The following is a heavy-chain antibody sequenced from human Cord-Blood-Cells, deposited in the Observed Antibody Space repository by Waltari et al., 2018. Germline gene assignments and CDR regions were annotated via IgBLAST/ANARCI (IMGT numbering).Heavy chain of an antibody. V-gene: IGHV4-34*01. D-gene: IGHD2-2*01. CDR1: GGSFSGYY. CDR2: INHRGST. Sequence: VQLQQWGAGLLKPSETLSLTCAVYGGSFSGYYWSWLRPPPGRGLAWIGEINHRGSTNYNPSLKSRGPISVDTAKNQFSLKLSSVTAADTAVYYCARVVGQLLWGGLYYYYYGMDVWGQGTTVTVSS. CDR3: ARVVGQLLWGGLYYYYYGMDV. J-gene: IGHJ6*02.